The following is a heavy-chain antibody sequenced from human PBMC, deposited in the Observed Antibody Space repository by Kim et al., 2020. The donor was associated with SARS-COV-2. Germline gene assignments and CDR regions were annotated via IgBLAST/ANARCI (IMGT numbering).Heavy chain of an antibody. CDR3: ARLEGYCSGGSCSHFDY. V-gene: IGHV5-51*01. J-gene: IGHJ4*02. Sequence: FQGKFTIAADKSINTAYLQLSSLKASDTAMYYCARLEGYCSGGSCSHFDYWGQGTLVTVSS. D-gene: IGHD2-15*01.